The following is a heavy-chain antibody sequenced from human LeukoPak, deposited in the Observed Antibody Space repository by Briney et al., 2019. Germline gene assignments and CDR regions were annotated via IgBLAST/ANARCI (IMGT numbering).Heavy chain of an antibody. D-gene: IGHD6-19*01. CDR3: ARTPSVAGTNSYFDY. CDR1: GFTFSSYA. Sequence: GTSLRLSCAASGFTFSSYAIHWVRQAPGKGLEWVAVISYDGSNKYYADSVKGRFTISRDNSKNTLYLQMNSLRAEDTAVCYCARTPSVAGTNSYFDYWGQGTLVTVSS. V-gene: IGHV3-30*04. CDR2: ISYDGSNK. J-gene: IGHJ4*02.